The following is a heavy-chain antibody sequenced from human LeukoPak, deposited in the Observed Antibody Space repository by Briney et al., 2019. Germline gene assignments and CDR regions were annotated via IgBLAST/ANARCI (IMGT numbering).Heavy chain of an antibody. CDR2: IIPIFGTA. V-gene: IGHV1-69*13. CDR3: ARHYCSSTSCYNFDY. J-gene: IGHJ4*02. CDR1: GGTFSSYA. Sequence: GASVKVSCKASGGTFSSYAISWVRQAPGQGLEWMGGIIPIFGTANYAQKFQGRVTITADESTSTAYMELSSLRSEDTAVYYCARHYCSSTSCYNFDYWGQGTLVTVSS. D-gene: IGHD2-2*02.